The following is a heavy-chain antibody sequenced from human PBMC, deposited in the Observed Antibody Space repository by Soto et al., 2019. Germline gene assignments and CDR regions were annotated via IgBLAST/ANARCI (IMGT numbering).Heavy chain of an antibody. J-gene: IGHJ6*02. V-gene: IGHV3-53*01. CDR2: IYSGGST. CDR1: GFTVSSNY. D-gene: IGHD6-13*01. CDR3: ARDLYSSSWYYYYGMDV. Sequence: EVQLVESGGGLIQPGGSLRLSCAASGFTVSSNYMSWVRQAPGKGLEWVSVIYSGGSTYYADSVKGRSTISRDNSKNALYLQMNSLRAEDTAVYYCARDLYSSSWYYYYGMDVWGQGTTVTVSS.